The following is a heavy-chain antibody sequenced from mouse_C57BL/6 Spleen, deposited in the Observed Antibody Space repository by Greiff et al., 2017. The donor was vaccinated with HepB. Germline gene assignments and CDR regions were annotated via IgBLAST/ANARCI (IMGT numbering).Heavy chain of an antibody. V-gene: IGHV5-17*01. J-gene: IGHJ4*01. Sequence: EVQLVESGGGLVKPGGSLKLSCAASGFTFSDYGMHWVRQAPEKGLEWVAYISSGSSTIYYADTVKGRFTISRDNAKNTLFLQMTSLRSEDTAMYYCARSDYGYAMDYWGQGTSVTVSS. CDR3: ARSDYGYAMDY. CDR2: ISSGSSTI. CDR1: GFTFSDYG. D-gene: IGHD2-4*01.